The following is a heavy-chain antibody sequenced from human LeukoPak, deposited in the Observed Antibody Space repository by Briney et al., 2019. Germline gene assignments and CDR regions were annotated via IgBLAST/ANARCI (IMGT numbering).Heavy chain of an antibody. J-gene: IGHJ3*02. Sequence: GGSLRLSCAASGFTFSVFWMHWVRQTPEKGLVWVSLIKDDETTTYADSVTGRFTISRDNAKKTVYLQMNSLRAEDTGMYFCARDRWGERAFDTWSRGTMVSVSS. CDR3: ARDRWGERAFDT. D-gene: IGHD7-27*01. CDR1: GFTFSVFW. CDR2: IKDDETT. V-gene: IGHV3-74*03.